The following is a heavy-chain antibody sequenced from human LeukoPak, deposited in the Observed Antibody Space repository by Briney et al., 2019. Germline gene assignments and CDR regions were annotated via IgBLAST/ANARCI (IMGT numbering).Heavy chain of an antibody. V-gene: IGHV4-34*01. J-gene: IGHJ6*03. CDR2: INHSGST. CDR1: GGSFSGYY. CDR3: ARGRQLLWFGTQGNYYYYMDV. D-gene: IGHD3-10*01. Sequence: SETLSLTCAVYGGSFSGYYWSWIRQPPGKGLEWIGEINHSGSTNYNPSLKSRVAISLDTSKNQSSLKLSSVTAADTAVYYCARGRQLLWFGTQGNYYYYMDVWGKGTTVTVSS.